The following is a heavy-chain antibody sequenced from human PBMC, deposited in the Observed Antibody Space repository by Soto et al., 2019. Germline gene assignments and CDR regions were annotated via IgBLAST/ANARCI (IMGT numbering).Heavy chain of an antibody. Sequence: PSENLSLTCTVSGGSISGYYRCWIGQPPGKGLEWIGYMYNTGSTVYNPSFKSRVTISVDTPKNQFSLKLNSVTAADTAVYYCARDLWGYCGTDCYPLDVWGQGTTVT. D-gene: IGHD2-21*02. V-gene: IGHV4-59*01. CDR1: GGSISGYY. CDR3: ARDLWGYCGTDCYPLDV. J-gene: IGHJ6*02. CDR2: MYNTGST.